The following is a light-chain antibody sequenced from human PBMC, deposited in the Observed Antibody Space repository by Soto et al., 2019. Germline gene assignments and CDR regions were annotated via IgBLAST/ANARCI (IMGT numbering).Light chain of an antibody. J-gene: IGLJ3*02. CDR1: SSDVGGYNY. V-gene: IGLV2-14*01. CDR2: EVS. Sequence: QSVLTQPASVSGSPGQSITISCTGTSSDVGGYNYVSWYQQHPGKAPKLMISEVSNRPSGVSNRFSGSMSGNTASLTISGLQATAAAAYYFSPYTSSSTFCVFGGGTKVTVL. CDR3: SPYTSSSTFCV.